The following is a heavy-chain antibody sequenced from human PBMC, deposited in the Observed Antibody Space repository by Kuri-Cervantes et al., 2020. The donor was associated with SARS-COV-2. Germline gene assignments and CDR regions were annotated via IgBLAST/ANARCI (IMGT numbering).Heavy chain of an antibody. V-gene: IGHV3-23*01. CDR1: GFTFSSYG. D-gene: IGHD6-19*01. J-gene: IGHJ4*02. CDR3: AKDLAVAGSEDDS. CDR2: LSVSGGNT. Sequence: GESLKIFCEASGFTFSSYGMHWVRQAPGKGLEWVSSLSVSGGNTYYADSVKGRFTISRDNSRNTLYLQMNSLSAEDTAVYYSAKDLAVAGSEDDSWGQGTLVTVSS.